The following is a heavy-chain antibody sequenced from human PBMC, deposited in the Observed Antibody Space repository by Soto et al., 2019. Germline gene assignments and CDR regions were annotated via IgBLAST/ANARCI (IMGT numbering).Heavy chain of an antibody. CDR2: INHSGST. V-gene: IGHV4-34*01. Sequence: PSETLSLTCAVYGGSFSGYYWSWIRQPPGKGLEWIGEINHSGSTNYNPSLKSRVTISVDTSKNQFSLKLSSVTAADTAVYYCARGHHDNLDYWGQGTLVTAPQ. J-gene: IGHJ4*02. CDR3: ARGHHDNLDY. D-gene: IGHD3-22*01. CDR1: GGSFSGYY.